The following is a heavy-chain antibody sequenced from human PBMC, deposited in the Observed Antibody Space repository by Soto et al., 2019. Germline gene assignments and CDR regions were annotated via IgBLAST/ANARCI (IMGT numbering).Heavy chain of an antibody. V-gene: IGHV4-30-4*01. CDR1: GGSISSGDYY. CDR3: ARGNGDLVLL. Sequence: QVQLQESGPGLVKPSQTLSLTCTVSGGSISSGDYYWSWIRQPPGKGLEWIGYIYYSGSTYYNPSLKSRVNLSVDTSKNQVSLKLSSVTGAGTAVYFCARGNGDLVLLWGQGTLVTVSS. D-gene: IGHD4-17*01. J-gene: IGHJ4*02. CDR2: IYYSGST.